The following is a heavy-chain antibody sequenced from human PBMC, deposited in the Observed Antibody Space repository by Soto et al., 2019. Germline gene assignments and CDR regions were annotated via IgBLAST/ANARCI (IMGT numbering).Heavy chain of an antibody. CDR2: IKYSGTT. CDR1: GGSISSSRCH. V-gene: IGHV4-39*01. J-gene: IGHJ4*02. Sequence: PSETLSLTCTVSGGSISSSRCHWGWIRQPPGKGLEWIASIKYSGTTFYNPSLKSRVTLSVDTSKNQFALKLSSVTAADTAVYYCASRWGRSFDYWGQGTLVTVSS. D-gene: IGHD2-15*01. CDR3: ASRWGRSFDY.